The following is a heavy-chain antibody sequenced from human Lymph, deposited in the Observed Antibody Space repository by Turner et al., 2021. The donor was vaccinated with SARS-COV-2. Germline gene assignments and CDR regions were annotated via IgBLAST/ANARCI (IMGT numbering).Heavy chain of an antibody. V-gene: IGHV1-2*02. CDR3: ARDVERYNDFWSGYSGGYGLDV. J-gene: IGHJ6*02. CDR2: INPNSGGT. D-gene: IGHD3-3*01. Sequence: QVQLVQSGAEVNKPGASVKVSCKASGYTFTGYSMHWVRQAPGQGLEWMGWINPNSGGTNYAQKFQGRVTMTRDTSISTAYMELSRLRSDDTAVYYCARDVERYNDFWSGYSGGYGLDVWGQGTTVTVSS. CDR1: GYTFTGYS.